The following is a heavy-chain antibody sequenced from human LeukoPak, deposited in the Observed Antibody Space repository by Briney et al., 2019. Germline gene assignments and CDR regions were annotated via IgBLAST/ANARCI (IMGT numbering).Heavy chain of an antibody. J-gene: IGHJ4*02. CDR3: AGAIQIAAAGTGGVDY. Sequence: GASVKVSCKSSGYTFTGYYMHWVRQAPGQGLEWMGWINPNSGGTNYAQKFQGRVTMTRDTSISTAYMELSRLRSDDTAVYYCAGAIQIAAAGTGGVDYWGQGTLVTVSS. CDR1: GYTFTGYY. D-gene: IGHD6-13*01. V-gene: IGHV1-2*02. CDR2: INPNSGGT.